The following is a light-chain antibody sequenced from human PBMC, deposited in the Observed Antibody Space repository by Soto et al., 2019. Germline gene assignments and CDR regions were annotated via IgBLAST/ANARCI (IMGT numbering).Light chain of an antibody. Sequence: QSALTQPASVSGSPGQSITISCAGTMRDVGAYNLVSWYQQHPGRAPQLIIYEVRNRPSGISFRFSGSKSGNTASLTISGLQAEDEADYYCSSYTSKRSIIFGGGTKVTVL. CDR2: EVR. V-gene: IGLV2-14*01. J-gene: IGLJ2*01. CDR1: MRDVGAYNL. CDR3: SSYTSKRSII.